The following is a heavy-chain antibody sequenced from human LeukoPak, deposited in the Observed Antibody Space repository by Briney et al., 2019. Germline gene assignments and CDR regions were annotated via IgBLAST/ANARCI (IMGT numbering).Heavy chain of an antibody. CDR2: IYSGGST. D-gene: IGHD6-19*01. CDR3: ARGGLGSGWSYFDY. V-gene: IGHV3-53*01. J-gene: IGHJ4*02. CDR1: GFTVSSNY. Sequence: PGGSLRLSCAASGFTVSSNYMSWVRQAPGKGLEWVSVIYSGGSTYYADSVKGRFTISRDNSKNTLYLQMNSLRAKDTAVYYCARGGLGSGWSYFDYWGQGTLVTVSS.